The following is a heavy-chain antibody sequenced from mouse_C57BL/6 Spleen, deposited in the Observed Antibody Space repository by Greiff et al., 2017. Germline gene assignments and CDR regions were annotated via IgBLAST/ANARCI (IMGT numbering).Heavy chain of an antibody. V-gene: IGHV1-42*01. CDR2: INPSPGGT. Sequence: VQLQQSGPELVKPGASVKISCQASGYSFTGYYMNWVKQSPEKSLEWIGEINPSPGGTTYNQKFKAKATLTVAKSSSTAYIQLKSLTSEDSAVYYCARSGGGYFDYWGQGTTLTVAS. J-gene: IGHJ2*01. CDR3: ARSGGGYFDY. CDR1: GYSFTGYY. D-gene: IGHD4-1*01.